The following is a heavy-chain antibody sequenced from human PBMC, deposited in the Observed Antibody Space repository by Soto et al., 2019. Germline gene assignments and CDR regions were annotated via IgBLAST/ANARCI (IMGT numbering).Heavy chain of an antibody. J-gene: IGHJ3*02. CDR3: ARAYSDAFDI. Sequence: GGSLRLSCAASGFTFSDYYMTWIRQAPGKGLEWVSYISSSGTGIYYADSVRGRFTISRDNAKNSLYLQMSSLRAEDTAVYYCARAYSDAFDIWGQGTMVTVSS. D-gene: IGHD2-15*01. CDR2: ISSSGTGI. V-gene: IGHV3-11*01. CDR1: GFTFSDYY.